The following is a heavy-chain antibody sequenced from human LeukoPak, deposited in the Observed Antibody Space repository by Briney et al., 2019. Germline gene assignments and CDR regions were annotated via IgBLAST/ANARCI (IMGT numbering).Heavy chain of an antibody. CDR2: IYTTGTT. D-gene: IGHD6-6*01. Sequence: SETLSLTCTVAGGSISGYYWSWIRQPPGKGLEWIGYIYTTGTTNYNPSLKSRVTISVDTSKNHFSLKLNSVTAADTAVYYCARHGGYSSSAAYWGQGALVTVSS. J-gene: IGHJ4*02. CDR1: GGSISGYY. CDR3: ARHGGYSSSAAY. V-gene: IGHV4-4*09.